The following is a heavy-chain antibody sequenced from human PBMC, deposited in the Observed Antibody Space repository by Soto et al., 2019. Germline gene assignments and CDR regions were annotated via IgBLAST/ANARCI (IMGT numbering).Heavy chain of an antibody. Sequence: QVQLQESGPGLVKPSQTLSLTCTVSGGSISSGGYYWSWIRQHPGKGLEWIGYIYYSGSTYYNPTLQSRVTISVDTSNYQFSLKLSSVSAADTAVYYCARDLGVYYGSGWYYYYGMDVWGQGTTVTVSS. V-gene: IGHV4-31*03. CDR3: ARDLGVYYGSGWYYYYGMDV. CDR1: GGSISSGGYY. D-gene: IGHD3-10*01. J-gene: IGHJ6*02. CDR2: IYYSGST.